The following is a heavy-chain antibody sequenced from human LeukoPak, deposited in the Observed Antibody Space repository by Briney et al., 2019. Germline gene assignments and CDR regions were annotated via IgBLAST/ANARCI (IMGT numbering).Heavy chain of an antibody. J-gene: IGHJ4*02. D-gene: IGHD1-26*01. Sequence: GGSLRLSCAASGFTFSSYGMHWVRQAPGKGLEWVAFIRYDGSNKYYADSVKGRFTISRDKSKNTLYLQMNSLRSEDTAVYYCATDHVGATTFWISLYYWGQGTLVIVSS. CDR2: IRYDGSNK. V-gene: IGHV3-30*02. CDR1: GFTFSSYG. CDR3: ATDHVGATTFWISLYY.